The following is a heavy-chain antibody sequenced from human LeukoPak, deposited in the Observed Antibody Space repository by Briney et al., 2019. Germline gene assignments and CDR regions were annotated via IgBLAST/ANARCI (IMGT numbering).Heavy chain of an antibody. V-gene: IGHV4-59*01. CDR1: GGSISSYY. CDR3: ARGSMVRGVINWFDP. D-gene: IGHD3-10*01. J-gene: IGHJ5*02. CDR2: IYYSGST. Sequence: SETLSLTCTVSGGSISSYYWSWIRQPPGKGLEWIGYIYYSGSTNYNPSLKSRVTISVDTSKNQSSLKLSSVTAADTAVYYCARGSMVRGVINWFDPWGQGTLVTVSS.